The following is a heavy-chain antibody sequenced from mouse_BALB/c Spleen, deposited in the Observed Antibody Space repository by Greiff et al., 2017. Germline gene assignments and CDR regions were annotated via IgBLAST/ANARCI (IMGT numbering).Heavy chain of an antibody. D-gene: IGHD2-14*01. Sequence: EVKLMESGGGLVKPGGSLKLSCAASGFTFSDYYMDWVRQTPEKRLEWVATISDGGSYTYYPDSVKGRFTISRDNAKNNLYLQMSSLKSEDTAMYYCARGTKYDVGTYYAMDYWGQGTSVTVSS. J-gene: IGHJ4*01. CDR3: ARGTKYDVGTYYAMDY. CDR2: ISDGGSYT. CDR1: GFTFSDYY. V-gene: IGHV5-4*02.